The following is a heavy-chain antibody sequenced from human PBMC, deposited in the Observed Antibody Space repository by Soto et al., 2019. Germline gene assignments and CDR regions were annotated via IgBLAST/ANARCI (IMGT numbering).Heavy chain of an antibody. CDR3: ATESGSTYGYFDY. CDR2: FYSSGSI. D-gene: IGHD4-17*01. J-gene: IGHJ4*02. V-gene: IGHV4-30-4*01. Sequence: PSETLSLTCFVSGYSITAGGYYWSWIRHHPGKGLEWIGSFYSSGSIIYNPSLRSRVSISGDTSSNQFTLRLTSVTAADTDVYFCATESGSTYGYFDYWGQGTQVTVSS. CDR1: GYSITAGGYY.